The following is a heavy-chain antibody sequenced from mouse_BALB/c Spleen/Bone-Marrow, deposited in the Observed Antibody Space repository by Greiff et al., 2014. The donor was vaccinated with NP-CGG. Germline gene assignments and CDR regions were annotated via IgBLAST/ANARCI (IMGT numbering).Heavy chain of an antibody. V-gene: IGHV1-62-2*01. CDR2: FYPGSDSI. J-gene: IGHJ2*01. Sequence: LQESGAGLVKPGASVKLSCKASSYTFTEFIIHWVKQRSGQGPEWIGWFYPGSDSIKYNEKFKDKATLTADISSSTVYMELSRLTSEDSAVYFCARHLYYFDYWGQGTTLTVSS. CDR1: SYTFTEFI. CDR3: ARHLYYFDY.